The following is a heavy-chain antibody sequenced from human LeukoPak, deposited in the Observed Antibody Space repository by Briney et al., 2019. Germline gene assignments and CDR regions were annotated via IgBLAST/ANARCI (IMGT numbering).Heavy chain of an antibody. Sequence: ASVNVSCKASGYTFTSYYMHWVRQAPGQGLEWMGIINPSGGSTSYAQKFQGRVTMTRDTSTSTVYMELSSLRSEDTAVYYCARDDGVAGLIDYWGQGTLVTVSS. V-gene: IGHV1-46*01. CDR3: ARDDGVAGLIDY. D-gene: IGHD2-15*01. J-gene: IGHJ4*02. CDR2: INPSGGST. CDR1: GYTFTSYY.